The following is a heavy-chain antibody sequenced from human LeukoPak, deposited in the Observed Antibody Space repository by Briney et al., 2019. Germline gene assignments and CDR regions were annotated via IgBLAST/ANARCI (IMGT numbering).Heavy chain of an antibody. CDR3: ARGSGTSTWNWFDP. CDR1: GGSISSGGYY. V-gene: IGHV4-31*03. D-gene: IGHD3-10*01. Sequence: SQTLSLTCTVSGGSISSGGYYWTWIRQHPGKGLEWIGYIYYSGSAYLNPSLKSRVTMSVDTSKNQFSLKLTSVTAADTAMYYCARGSGTSTWNWFDPWGQGTLVTVSS. CDR2: IYYSGSA. J-gene: IGHJ5*02.